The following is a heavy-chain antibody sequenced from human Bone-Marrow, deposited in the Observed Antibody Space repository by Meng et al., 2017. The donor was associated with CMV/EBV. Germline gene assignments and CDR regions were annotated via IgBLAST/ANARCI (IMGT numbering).Heavy chain of an antibody. D-gene: IGHD6-19*01. J-gene: IGHJ4*02. CDR1: VFTVSASY. Sequence: HEQPLQSGAGTMKPGASVKASCTTSVFTVSASYIPWVRQAPGQGLEWMGWVNSNNDATNYARKFQGRVSMTRDTSISTAHMELSRLMSDDTAVYYCVRSSGWSLFDYWGQGTLVTVSS. CDR2: VNSNNDAT. V-gene: IGHV1-2*02. CDR3: VRSSGWSLFDY.